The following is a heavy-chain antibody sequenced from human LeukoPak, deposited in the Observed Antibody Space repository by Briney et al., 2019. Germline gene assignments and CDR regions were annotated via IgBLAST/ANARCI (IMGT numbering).Heavy chain of an antibody. V-gene: IGHV4-39*01. D-gene: IGHD6-19*01. J-gene: IGHJ2*01. Sequence: PSETLSLTCAVYGGSFSGYYWGWIRQPPGKGLEWIGSIYYSGSTYYNPSLKSRVTISVDTSKNQFSLKLSSVTAADTAVYYCAKTVAGYWYFDLWGRGTLDTVSS. CDR3: AKTVAGYWYFDL. CDR2: IYYSGST. CDR1: GGSFSGYY.